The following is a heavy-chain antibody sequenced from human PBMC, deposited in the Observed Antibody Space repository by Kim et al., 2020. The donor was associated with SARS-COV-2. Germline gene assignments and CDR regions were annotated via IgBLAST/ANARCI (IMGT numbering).Heavy chain of an antibody. D-gene: IGHD3-3*01. J-gene: IGHJ4*02. Sequence: GGSLRLSCAASGFTFSNYGIHWLRQAPGKGLEWVAVISSDGDTTFYTDSVKGRFTLSRDNSKNTLYMQMNSLRAEDTAFYYCAKDFLQWRAFFHHWGQGTLVTVSS. V-gene: IGHV3-30*18. CDR1: GFTFSNYG. CDR2: ISSDGDTT. CDR3: AKDFLQWRAFFHH.